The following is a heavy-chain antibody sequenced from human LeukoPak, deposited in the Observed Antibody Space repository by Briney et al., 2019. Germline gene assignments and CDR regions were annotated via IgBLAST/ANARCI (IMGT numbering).Heavy chain of an antibody. CDR2: INHSGST. CDR3: ASMVRGRRRTLSFAP. J-gene: IGHJ5*02. Sequence: SETLSLTCAVYGGSFRVYYWSWMRQPPGKGLEWGGEINHSGSTNYNPSLKSRVTISVDTSKKQVSLKLSSVTAADTAVYYCASMVRGRRRTLSFAPWAQGTLVTVSS. D-gene: IGHD3-10*01. CDR1: GGSFRVYY. V-gene: IGHV4-34*01.